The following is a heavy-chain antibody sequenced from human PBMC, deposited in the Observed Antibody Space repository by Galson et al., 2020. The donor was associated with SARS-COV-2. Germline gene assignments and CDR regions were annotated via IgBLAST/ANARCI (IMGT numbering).Heavy chain of an antibody. CDR1: GGSLSGYY. D-gene: IGHD7-27*01. CDR2: FNRSGST. V-gene: IGHV4-34*01. CDR3: ARGRPNWGWLPLSY. J-gene: IGHJ4*02. Sequence: SETLSLTCAVHGGSLSGYYWNWIRLPPGQGLEWIGEFNRSGSTNYNPSLKSRVTVSVDTSKIQFSLKLSSVTAADTAVYYCARGRPNWGWLPLSYWGQGTLVTVSS.